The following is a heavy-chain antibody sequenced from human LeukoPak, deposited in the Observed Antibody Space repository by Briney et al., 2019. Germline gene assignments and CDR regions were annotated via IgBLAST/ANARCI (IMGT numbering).Heavy chain of an antibody. J-gene: IGHJ4*02. CDR2: INPSGGST. V-gene: IGHV1-46*01. CDR1: GYTFTSYY. D-gene: IGHD3-22*01. Sequence: ASVKVSCKASGYTFTSYYMHWVRQAPGQGLEWMGIINPSGGSTSYAQKFQGRVTMTRDTSTSTVYMELSSLRSEDTAVYYCARGFLGREGSGYPPVYFDYWGQGTLVTVSS. CDR3: ARGFLGREGSGYPPVYFDY.